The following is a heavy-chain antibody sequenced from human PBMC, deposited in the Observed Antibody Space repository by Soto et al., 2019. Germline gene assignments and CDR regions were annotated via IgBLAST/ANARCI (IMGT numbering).Heavy chain of an antibody. D-gene: IGHD2-15*01. CDR1: GFTLSAYW. V-gene: IGHV3-7*05. Sequence: EVQLEESGGDLVQPGGSLRLSCAASGFTLSAYWMTWVRQAPGKGLEWVANINRNGSKKSYLDSVRGRFTISRDNVGNSRYLQMDSLRADDTALYYCAREVTAGSRSVYRDDGDIWGHGTMVTVSS. J-gene: IGHJ3*02. CDR2: INRNGSKK. CDR3: AREVTAGSRSVYRDDGDI.